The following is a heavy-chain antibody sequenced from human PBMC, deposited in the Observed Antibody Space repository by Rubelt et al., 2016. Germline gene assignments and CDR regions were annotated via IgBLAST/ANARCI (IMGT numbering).Heavy chain of an antibody. Sequence: EVQLVESGGGLVQPGGSLRLSCAASGFTFSSYWMHWVRQAPVKGLVWVSRINSDGSSTSYADSVKGRLTSSRDNAKNTRDLQMNSRRAEDTAVYYCARSGPDVVVPAAIRVEGDAFDIRGQGTMVTVSS. D-gene: IGHD2-2*02. V-gene: IGHV3-74*01. CDR3: ARSGPDVVVPAAIRVEGDAFDI. CDR2: INSDGSST. J-gene: IGHJ3*02. CDR1: GFTFSSYW.